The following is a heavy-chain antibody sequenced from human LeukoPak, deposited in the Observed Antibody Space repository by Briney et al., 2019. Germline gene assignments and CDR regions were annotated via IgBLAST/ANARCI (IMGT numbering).Heavy chain of an antibody. V-gene: IGHV1-18*01. D-gene: IGHD6-6*01. CDR2: ISAYNGHT. Sequence: ASVKVSCKASGYTFTSYGISWVRQAPGQGLEWMGWISAYNGHTNYAQKFQGRVTMTTDTSTSTASMELRSLRSDDTAVYYCARVEYLWPGAFDIWGQGTMVTVSS. CDR3: ARVEYLWPGAFDI. J-gene: IGHJ3*02. CDR1: GYTFTSYG.